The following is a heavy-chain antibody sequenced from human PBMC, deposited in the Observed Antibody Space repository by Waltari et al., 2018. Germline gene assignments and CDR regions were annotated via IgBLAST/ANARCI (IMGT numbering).Heavy chain of an antibody. Sequence: EVQLVESGGGLVQPGESLRLSCRASGFTFSSSWLDWVRQAPGKGLEWVANRKPDGSETHYVDSVQGRFTIARDNAQNLFYLQMNSLRAEDAAVYYCSVSLNSWGQGTLVTVSS. J-gene: IGHJ4*02. V-gene: IGHV3-7*01. CDR3: SVSLNS. CDR2: RKPDGSET. CDR1: GFTFSSSW.